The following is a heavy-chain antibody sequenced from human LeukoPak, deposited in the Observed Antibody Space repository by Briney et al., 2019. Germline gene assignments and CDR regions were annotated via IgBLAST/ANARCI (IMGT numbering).Heavy chain of an antibody. CDR2: INSDGSST. CDR3: ARRDSSGWYGLFGMDV. V-gene: IGHV3-74*01. CDR1: GFTFSSYW. D-gene: IGHD6-19*01. J-gene: IGHJ6*04. Sequence: GGSLRLSCAASGFTFSSYWMDWVRQAPGRGLVLVSRINSDGSSTSYADSVKGRFTISTDNAKNTLYLQMQSPRDEDTAVYYCARRDSSGWYGLFGMDVWGKGTTVTVSS.